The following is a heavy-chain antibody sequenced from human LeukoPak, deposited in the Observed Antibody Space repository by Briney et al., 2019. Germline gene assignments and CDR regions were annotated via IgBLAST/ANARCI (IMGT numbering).Heavy chain of an antibody. CDR2: ISGSGGST. D-gene: IGHD3-3*01. CDR1: GFTFSSYA. V-gene: IGHV3-23*01. Sequence: GGSLRLSCAASGFTFSSYATSWVRQAPGKGLEWVSAISGSGGSTYYADSVKGRFTISRDNSKNTLYLQMNSLRAEDTAVYYCAKETPTYYDFWSANGGHNWFDPWGQGTLVTVSS. CDR3: AKETPTYYDFWSANGGHNWFDP. J-gene: IGHJ5*02.